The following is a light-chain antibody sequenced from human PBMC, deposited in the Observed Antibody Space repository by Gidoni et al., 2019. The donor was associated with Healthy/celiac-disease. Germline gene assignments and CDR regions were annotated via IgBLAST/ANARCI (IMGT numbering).Light chain of an antibody. Sequence: DIQMTQSPSSLSASVGERATITCQARHDISNYLHLHQQNTGKAPKLLIYDAANLETGVPSRFSGSGSGTDFTFTISSLEHEEIATYECQQYDNLPQTFGPGTKVDIK. J-gene: IGKJ3*01. CDR2: DAA. CDR1: HDISNY. V-gene: IGKV1-33*01. CDR3: QQYDNLPQT.